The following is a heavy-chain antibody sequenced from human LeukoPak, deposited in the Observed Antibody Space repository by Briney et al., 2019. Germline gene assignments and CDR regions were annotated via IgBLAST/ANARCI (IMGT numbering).Heavy chain of an antibody. V-gene: IGHV3-33*08. CDR3: ARGAKRGYSYGYLGY. CDR1: GFTFSSYG. Sequence: GGSLRLSCAASGFTFSSYGMGWVRQAPGKGLEWVAVIWYDGSNKYYADSVKGRFTISRDNSKNTLYLQMNSLRAEDTAVYYCARGAKRGYSYGYLGYWGQGTLVTVSS. CDR2: IWYDGSNK. J-gene: IGHJ4*02. D-gene: IGHD5-18*01.